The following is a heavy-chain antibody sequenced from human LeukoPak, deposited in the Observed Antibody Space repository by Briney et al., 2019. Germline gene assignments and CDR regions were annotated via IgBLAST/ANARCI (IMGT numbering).Heavy chain of an antibody. CDR3: VSFYETY. V-gene: IGHV3-74*01. Sequence: GGSLRLSCAASGNYLMHWVRQAPGKGLVWVSHINSDGSWTSYTDSVKGRFTISKDNAKNTVYLQMNSLRAEDTAVYYCVSFYETYWGRGTLVTVSS. CDR1: GNYL. CDR2: INSDGSWT. J-gene: IGHJ4*02. D-gene: IGHD2/OR15-2a*01.